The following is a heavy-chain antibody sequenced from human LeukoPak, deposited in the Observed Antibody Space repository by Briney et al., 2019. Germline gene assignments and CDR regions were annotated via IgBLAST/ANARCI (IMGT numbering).Heavy chain of an antibody. J-gene: IGHJ6*02. D-gene: IGHD2-15*01. Sequence: GGSLRLSCAASGFIVSSNYMSWVRQAPGKGLEWVSVIYSGGSTYYADSVKGRFTISRDNSKNTLYLQMNSLRAEDTAVYYCARDKGPYCSGGSCYDYYYGMDVWGQGTTVTVSS. CDR2: IYSGGST. V-gene: IGHV3-66*01. CDR1: GFIVSSNY. CDR3: ARDKGPYCSGGSCYDYYYGMDV.